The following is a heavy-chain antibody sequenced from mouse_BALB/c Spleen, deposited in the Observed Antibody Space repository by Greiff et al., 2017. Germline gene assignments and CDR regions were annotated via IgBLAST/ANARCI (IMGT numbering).Heavy chain of an antibody. V-gene: IGHV5-9-4*01. D-gene: IGHD4-1*01. CDR3: ARDLTGSFDY. CDR1: GFTFSSYA. Sequence: EVKLVESGGGLVKPGGSLKLSCAASGFTFSSYAMSWVRQSPEKRLEWVAEISSGGSYTYYPDTVTGRFTISRDNAKNTLYLEMSSLRSEDTAMYYCARDLTGSFDYWGQGTTLTVSS. J-gene: IGHJ2*01. CDR2: ISSGGSYT.